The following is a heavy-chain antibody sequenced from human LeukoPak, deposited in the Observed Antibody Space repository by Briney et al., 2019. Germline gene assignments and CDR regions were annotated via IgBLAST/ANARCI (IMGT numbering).Heavy chain of an antibody. CDR3: AKDLGIAAAGRTAYFDS. V-gene: IGHV3-30*18. CDR1: GFTFSSYG. CDR2: ISYDGSNK. Sequence: GGSLRLSCAASGFTFSSYGMHWVRQAPGKGLEWVAVISYDGSNKYYADSVKGRFIISRDNSKNTLYLQMHSLRAEDTAVYYCAKDLGIAAAGRTAYFDSWGQGTLVTVSS. J-gene: IGHJ4*02. D-gene: IGHD6-13*01.